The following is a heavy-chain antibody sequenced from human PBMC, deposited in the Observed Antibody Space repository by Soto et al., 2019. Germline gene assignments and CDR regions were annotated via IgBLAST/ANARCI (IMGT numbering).Heavy chain of an antibody. J-gene: IGHJ6*02. CDR3: ARRGVGATSYYYYGMDV. D-gene: IGHD1-26*01. CDR1: GGTFSSYA. CDR2: IIPIFGTA. Sequence: QVQLVQSGAEVKKPGSSVKVSCKASGGTFSSYAISWVRQAPGQGLEWMGGIIPIFGTANYAQKFQGRVTITADESTSTAYMELSSLRSEDTAVYYCARRGVGATSYYYYGMDVWGQGTTVTVSS. V-gene: IGHV1-69*01.